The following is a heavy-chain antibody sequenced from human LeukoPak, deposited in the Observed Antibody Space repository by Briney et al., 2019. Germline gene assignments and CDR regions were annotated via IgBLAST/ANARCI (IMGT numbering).Heavy chain of an antibody. V-gene: IGHV4-4*07. CDR3: ARHSPPNYDFWSGYSQVYGMDV. D-gene: IGHD3-3*01. CDR2: IYTSGST. J-gene: IGHJ6*02. Sequence: SETLSLTCTVSGGSISSYYWSWIRQPAGKGLEWIGRIYTSGSTNYNPSLKSRVTMSVDTSKNQFSLKLSSVTAADTAVYYCARHSPPNYDFWSGYSQVYGMDVWGQGTTVTVSS. CDR1: GGSISSYY.